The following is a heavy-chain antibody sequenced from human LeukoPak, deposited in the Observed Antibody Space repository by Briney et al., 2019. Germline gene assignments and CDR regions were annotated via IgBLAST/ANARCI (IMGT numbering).Heavy chain of an antibody. D-gene: IGHD3-3*01. CDR2: IYYSGST. CDR1: GGSISSYY. J-gene: IGHJ4*02. Sequence: SETLSLTCTVSGGSISSYYWSSIRQPPGKGLEWIGYIYYSGSTNYNPSLKSRVTISVDTSKNQFSLKLISVTAADTAVYYCARARLHYDFWSGPIAYWGQGTLVTVSS. V-gene: IGHV4-59*12. CDR3: ARARLHYDFWSGPIAY.